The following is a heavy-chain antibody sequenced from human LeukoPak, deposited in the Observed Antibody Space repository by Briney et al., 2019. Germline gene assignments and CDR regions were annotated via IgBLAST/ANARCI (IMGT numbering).Heavy chain of an antibody. CDR1: GFTFSSYA. Sequence: GGSLRLSCAASGFTFSSYAMHWVRQAPGKGLEWVAVISYDGSNKYYADSVKGRFTISRDNSKNTLYLQMNSLRAEDTAVYYCAKVPVPAALGGFAIDIWGQGTMVTVSS. V-gene: IGHV3-30-3*01. J-gene: IGHJ3*02. CDR2: ISYDGSNK. CDR3: AKVPVPAALGGFAIDI. D-gene: IGHD2-2*01.